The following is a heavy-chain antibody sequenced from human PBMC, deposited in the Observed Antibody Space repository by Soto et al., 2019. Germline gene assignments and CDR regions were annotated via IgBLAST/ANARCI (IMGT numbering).Heavy chain of an antibody. Sequence: GGSLRLSCAASGFTVSSNYMSWVRQAPGKGLEWVSVIYSGGSTYYADSVKGRFTISRDNSKNTLYLQMNSLRAEDTAVYYCARVRYFDWLVDYWRQGTLVTVYS. J-gene: IGHJ4*02. CDR2: IYSGGST. D-gene: IGHD3-9*01. CDR1: GFTVSSNY. CDR3: ARVRYFDWLVDY. V-gene: IGHV3-53*01.